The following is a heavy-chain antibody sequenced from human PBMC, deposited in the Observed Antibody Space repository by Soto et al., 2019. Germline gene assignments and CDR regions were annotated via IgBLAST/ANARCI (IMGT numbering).Heavy chain of an antibody. CDR3: ARGLPNSI. V-gene: IGHV4-59*12. D-gene: IGHD2-2*02. CDR1: DSSISSYY. J-gene: IGHJ4*02. Sequence: SESVSQTCTVSDSSISSYYWSWIRQPPGKGLEWIGYIYHSGSTYYNPSLKSRVTISVDRSKNQFSLKLSSVTAADTAVYYCARGLPNSIRGQGTLVTVSS. CDR2: IYHSGST.